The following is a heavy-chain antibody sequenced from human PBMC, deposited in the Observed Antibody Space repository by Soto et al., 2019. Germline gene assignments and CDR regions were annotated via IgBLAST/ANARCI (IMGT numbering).Heavy chain of an antibody. CDR2: IIPIFGTA. CDR3: ARDGSHYYDSSGYYPFDY. D-gene: IGHD3-22*01. J-gene: IGHJ4*02. CDR1: GGTFSSYA. Sequence: ASVKVSCKASGGTFSSYAISWVRQAPGQGLEWMGGIIPIFGTANYAQKFQGRVTITADESASTAYMELSSLRSEDTAVYYCARDGSHYYDSSGYYPFDYWGQGTLVTVSS. V-gene: IGHV1-69*13.